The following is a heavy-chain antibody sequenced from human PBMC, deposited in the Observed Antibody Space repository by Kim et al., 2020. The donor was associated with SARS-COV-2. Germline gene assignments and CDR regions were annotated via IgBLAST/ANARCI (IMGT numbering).Heavy chain of an antibody. D-gene: IGHD6-13*01. J-gene: IGHJ4*02. CDR3: ARQDSSWYGFDY. V-gene: IGHV5-51*01. Sequence: SYSPSFQCQVTISVDKSIITAFLQWSSLKASDTAMYYCARQDSSWYGFDYWGQGTLVTVSS.